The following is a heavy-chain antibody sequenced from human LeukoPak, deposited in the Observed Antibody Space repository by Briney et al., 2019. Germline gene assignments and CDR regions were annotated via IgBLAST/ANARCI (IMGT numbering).Heavy chain of an antibody. D-gene: IGHD2-15*01. V-gene: IGHV3-23*01. CDR3: AKTTTGYSSGRYPAWPIDY. J-gene: IGHJ4*02. CDR1: GFTFGSYA. CDR2: IFGSGGSA. Sequence: GGSLRLSCAASGFTFGSYAMYWVRQAPGKGLEWVSGIFGSGGSAHYADSVKGRFTISRDNSKNTVYLQMDSLRAEDTAIYYCAKTTTGYSSGRYPAWPIDYWGQGTLVTASS.